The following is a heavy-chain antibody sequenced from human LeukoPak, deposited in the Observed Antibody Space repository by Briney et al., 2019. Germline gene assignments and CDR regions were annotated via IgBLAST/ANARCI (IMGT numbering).Heavy chain of an antibody. J-gene: IGHJ5*02. D-gene: IGHD2-2*01. CDR1: GGSISSGGYY. CDR2: IYYSGST. CDR3: AREGLGYCSSTSCYSWFDP. V-gene: IGHV4-31*03. Sequence: SETLSLTCTVSGGSISSGGYYWSWIRQHPGKGLECIGYIYYSGSTYYNPSLKSRVTISVDTSKNQFSLKLSSVTAANTAVYYCAREGLGYCSSTSCYSWFDPWGQGTLVTVSS.